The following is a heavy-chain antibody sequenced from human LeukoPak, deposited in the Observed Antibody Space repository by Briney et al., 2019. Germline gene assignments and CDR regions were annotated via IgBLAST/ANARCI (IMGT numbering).Heavy chain of an antibody. CDR1: GGSISSFY. D-gene: IGHD3-22*01. Sequence: SETLSLTCTVSGGSISSFYWSWVRQPPGKGLEWIGFISYSGSTNYNPSLKSRVTISVDTSKNHFSLKLTSVTAADTAVYYCARHYYDGSAFYWQPYLMDVWGQGTTVTVSS. CDR2: ISYSGST. V-gene: IGHV4-59*08. J-gene: IGHJ6*02. CDR3: ARHYYDGSAFYWQPYLMDV.